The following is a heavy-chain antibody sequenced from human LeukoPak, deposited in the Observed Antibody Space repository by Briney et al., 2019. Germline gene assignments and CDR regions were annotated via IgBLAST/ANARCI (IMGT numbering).Heavy chain of an antibody. CDR1: GGSISSYY. J-gene: IGHJ4*02. CDR3: ARTGTGTTDY. V-gene: IGHV4-59*01. Sequence: SETLSLTCTVSGGSISSYYWSWIRQPPGKGLEWIGYIYYSGSTNYNPSLKSRVTISVDTSKNQFSLKLSSVTAADTAVYYCARTGTGTTDYWGQGTLVTVSS. CDR2: IYYSGST. D-gene: IGHD1-1*01.